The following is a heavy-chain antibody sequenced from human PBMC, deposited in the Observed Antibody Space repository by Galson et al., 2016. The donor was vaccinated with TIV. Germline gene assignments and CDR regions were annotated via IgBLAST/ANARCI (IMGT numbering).Heavy chain of an antibody. D-gene: IGHD6-19*01. CDR2: VTGRSRST. CDR3: ARTTPPPVSSNGWNDAFDF. J-gene: IGHJ3*01. Sequence: SLRLSCAASGFTFSGYAMSWVRQAPGKGLEWVSVVTGRSRSTHYADSVRGRFTISRDNSRNTLSLQMNSLRVEDTAVCFCARTTPPPVSSNGWNDAFDFWGQGTMVAVSS. V-gene: IGHV3-23*01. CDR1: GFTFSGYA.